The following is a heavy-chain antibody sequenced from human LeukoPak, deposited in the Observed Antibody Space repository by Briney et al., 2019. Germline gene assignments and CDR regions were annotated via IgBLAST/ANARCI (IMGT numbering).Heavy chain of an antibody. Sequence: GGSLRVSCAASGFTFSSYSMNWVRQAPGKGLEWVSYIRSSSNAIYYADSVKGRFTISRDNAKSSLYLQMNSLRAEDTAVYYRARGNMAYEYYGMDVWGQGTTVTVSS. CDR1: GFTFSSYS. J-gene: IGHJ6*02. CDR3: ARGNMAYEYYGMDV. V-gene: IGHV3-48*01. CDR2: IRSSSNAI. D-gene: IGHD5-24*01.